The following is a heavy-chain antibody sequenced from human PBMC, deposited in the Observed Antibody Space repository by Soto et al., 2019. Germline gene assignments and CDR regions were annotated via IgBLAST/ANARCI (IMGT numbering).Heavy chain of an antibody. Sequence: GGSLRLSCAASGFTFSSYAMNWVRQAPGKGLEWVSAISGSGGSTYYADSVKGRFTISRDNAKNTLYLQMNSLRAEDKAVYYCAKDPVLAPFATTHNVPDYWGQGTLVTVSS. CDR3: AKDPVLAPFATTHNVPDY. D-gene: IGHD1-1*01. CDR1: GFTFSSYA. CDR2: ISGSGGST. V-gene: IGHV3-23*01. J-gene: IGHJ4*02.